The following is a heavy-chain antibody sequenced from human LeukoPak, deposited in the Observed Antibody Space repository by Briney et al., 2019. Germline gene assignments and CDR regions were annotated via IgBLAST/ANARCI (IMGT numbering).Heavy chain of an antibody. J-gene: IGHJ6*02. CDR2: INGDGSIA. Sequence: GGSLRLSCVASGFTLSSHWMHWVRQAPGKGLVWVARINGDGSIAHYADSEKGRFTIFRDNAQNTMFLQMDSLRVEDTAVFYCARAAYGRNGLDVWGQGTTVTVSS. D-gene: IGHD1-26*01. V-gene: IGHV3-74*01. CDR1: GFTLSSHW. CDR3: ARAAYGRNGLDV.